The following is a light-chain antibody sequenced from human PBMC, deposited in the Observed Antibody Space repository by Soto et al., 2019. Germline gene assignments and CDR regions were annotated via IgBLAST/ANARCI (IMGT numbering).Light chain of an antibody. CDR3: QQYDNLIT. V-gene: IGKV1-33*01. CDR1: QDISNY. Sequence: DIQMTQSPSSLSASVVDRVTITCQASQDISNYLNWYQQKPGKAPKLLIYDASNLETGVPSRFSGSGSGTDFTFTISSLQPEDIATYYCQQYDNLITFGQGTKVDIK. J-gene: IGKJ1*01. CDR2: DAS.